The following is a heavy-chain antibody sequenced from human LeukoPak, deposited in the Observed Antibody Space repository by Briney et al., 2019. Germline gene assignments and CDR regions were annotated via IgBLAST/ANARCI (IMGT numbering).Heavy chain of an antibody. CDR3: ARGRVSSWFREWFDP. V-gene: IGHV3-74*01. D-gene: IGHD6-13*01. CDR2: INSDGSST. J-gene: IGHJ5*02. Sequence: RSLRLSCAASGFTFSSYTMNWVRQAPGKGLVWVSRINSDGSSTSYADSVKGRFTISRDNAKNTLYLQMNSLRAEDTAVYYCARGRVSSWFREWFDPWGQGTLVTVSS. CDR1: GFTFSSYT.